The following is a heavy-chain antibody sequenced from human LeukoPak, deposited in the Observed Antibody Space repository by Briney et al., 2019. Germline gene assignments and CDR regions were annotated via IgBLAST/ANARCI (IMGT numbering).Heavy chain of an antibody. CDR1: GYTFTSYG. Sequence: ASVKVSCKASGYTFTSYGISWVRQAPGQGLEWMGWISAYNGNTNYPQKLQGRVTMTTDTSTSTAYMELRRLRSDDTAVYYWARDDCSSTSCYYDYWGQGTLVTVSS. CDR2: ISAYNGNT. V-gene: IGHV1-18*01. CDR3: ARDDCSSTSCYYDY. J-gene: IGHJ4*02. D-gene: IGHD2-2*01.